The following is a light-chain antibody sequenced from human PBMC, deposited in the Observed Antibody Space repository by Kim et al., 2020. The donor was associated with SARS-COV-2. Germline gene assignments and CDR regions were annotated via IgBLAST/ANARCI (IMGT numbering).Light chain of an antibody. J-gene: IGLJ1*01. CDR1: SLRGFY. CDR3: ISRDIRAFYV. Sequence: SSELTQDPAVYVALGQTVRVTCQGDSLRGFYASWYQQKPGQAPLLVFYGENNRPSGIPDRFSGSRSGNTASLTNTGTRAVDEAAYFCISRDIRAFYVIGPGTKLAVL. V-gene: IGLV3-19*01. CDR2: GEN.